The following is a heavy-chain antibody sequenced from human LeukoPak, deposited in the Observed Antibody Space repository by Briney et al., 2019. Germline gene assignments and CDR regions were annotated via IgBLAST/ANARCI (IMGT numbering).Heavy chain of an antibody. CDR1: GFTFDDYA. CDR3: AGFDYYGSRGYFQH. CDR2: ISWNSGSI. Sequence: HPGRSLRLSCAASGFTFDDYAMHWVRQAPGKGLEWVSGISWNSGSIGYADSVKGRFTISRDNAKNSLYLQMNSLRAEDTAVYYCAGFDYYGSRGYFQHWGQGTLVTVSS. V-gene: IGHV3-9*01. J-gene: IGHJ1*01. D-gene: IGHD3-10*01.